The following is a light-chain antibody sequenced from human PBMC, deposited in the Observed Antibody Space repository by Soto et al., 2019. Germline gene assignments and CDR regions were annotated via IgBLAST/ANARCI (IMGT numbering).Light chain of an antibody. V-gene: IGLV2-8*01. CDR2: DVS. J-gene: IGLJ2*01. CDR1: SSDVGGYNY. Sequence: QSALTQPPSVSGSPGQSVTISCTGTSSDVGGYNYVSWYQQHPGKAPKLMIYDVSKRPSGVPDRFSGSKSGNTASLTVSGLQAEDEADYYCCSYAGSNNLVFGGGTKLTVL. CDR3: CSYAGSNNLV.